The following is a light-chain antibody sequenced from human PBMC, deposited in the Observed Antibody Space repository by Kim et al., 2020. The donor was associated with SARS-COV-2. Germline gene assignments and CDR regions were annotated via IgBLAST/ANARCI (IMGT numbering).Light chain of an antibody. Sequence: ASVGDRVTITCRASQGIRNNVAWYQQKAGDAPKVLIYGASTLESGVPSRFSGSGSGTEFTLTISSLQPEDFATYSCQQYNSHPSTFGQGTKVDIK. CDR1: QGIRNN. J-gene: IGKJ1*01. CDR3: QQYNSHPST. CDR2: GAS. V-gene: IGKV1-9*01.